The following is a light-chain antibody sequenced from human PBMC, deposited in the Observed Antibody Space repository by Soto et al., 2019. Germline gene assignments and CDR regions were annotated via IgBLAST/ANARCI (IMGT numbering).Light chain of an antibody. CDR2: DVN. Sequence: QSVLTQPASVSGSPGQSITISCTGTSSDVGAYNFVSWYQRHPGKAPKVMIFDVNDRPSGISDRFSGSKSGNTASLTISGLQAEDEADYYCCSYTSSRTLAFGGGTKVTVL. J-gene: IGLJ3*02. V-gene: IGLV2-14*01. CDR3: CSYTSSRTLA. CDR1: SSDVGAYNF.